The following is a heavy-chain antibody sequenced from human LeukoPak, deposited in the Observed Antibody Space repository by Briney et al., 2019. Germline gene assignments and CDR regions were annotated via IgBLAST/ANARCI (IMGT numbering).Heavy chain of an antibody. Sequence: GGSLRLSCGASGFTFSSYGMHWVRQAPGKGLEWVAVISYDGSNKYYADSVKGRFTISRDNSKNTLYLQMNSLRAEDTAVYYCAKDTLMITFGGVIVWGYPPDYWGQGTLVTVSS. V-gene: IGHV3-30*18. D-gene: IGHD3-16*02. CDR2: ISYDGSNK. CDR3: AKDTLMITFGGVIVWGYPPDY. CDR1: GFTFSSYG. J-gene: IGHJ4*02.